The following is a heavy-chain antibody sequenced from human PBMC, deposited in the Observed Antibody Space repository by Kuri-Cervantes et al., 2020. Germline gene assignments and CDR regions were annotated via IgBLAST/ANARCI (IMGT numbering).Heavy chain of an antibody. CDR3: AKGWYYDSASYFDY. Sequence: ETLSLTCAVSGFTFSSYAMTWVRQAPGKGLEWVSAISGSGGSTYHADSVKGRFTISRDNIEKTLYLQMNSLRAEDTAVYYCAKGWYYDSASYFDYWGQGTLVPSPQ. D-gene: IGHD3-22*01. J-gene: IGHJ4*02. CDR1: GFTFSSYA. CDR2: ISGSGGST. V-gene: IGHV3-23*01.